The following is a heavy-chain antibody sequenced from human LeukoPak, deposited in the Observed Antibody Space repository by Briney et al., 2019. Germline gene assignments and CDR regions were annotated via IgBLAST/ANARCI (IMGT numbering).Heavy chain of an antibody. CDR1: GYSISSGYY. V-gene: IGHV4-38-2*02. D-gene: IGHD4-17*01. J-gene: IGHJ3*02. Sequence: SETLSLTCTVSGYSISSGYYWGWIRQPPGKGLEWIGSIYHSGSTYYNPSLKSRVTISVDTSKNQFSLKLSSVTAADTAVYYCARYLTSGVDYGDGRDAFDIWGQGTMVTVSS. CDR2: IYHSGST. CDR3: ARYLTSGVDYGDGRDAFDI.